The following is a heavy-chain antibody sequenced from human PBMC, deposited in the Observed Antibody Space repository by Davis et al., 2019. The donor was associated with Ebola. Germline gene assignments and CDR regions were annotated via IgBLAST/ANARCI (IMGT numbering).Heavy chain of an antibody. J-gene: IGHJ5*02. CDR3: ARSELTIFGVGDWFDP. CDR2: IYYSGST. V-gene: IGHV4-59*01. Sequence: SETLSFTCTVSGGSISSYYWSWIRQPPGKGLEWIGYIYYSGSTNYNPSLKSRVTISVDTSKNQFSLKLSSVTAADTAVYYCARSELTIFGVGDWFDPWGQGTLVTVSS. CDR1: GGSISSYY. D-gene: IGHD3-3*01.